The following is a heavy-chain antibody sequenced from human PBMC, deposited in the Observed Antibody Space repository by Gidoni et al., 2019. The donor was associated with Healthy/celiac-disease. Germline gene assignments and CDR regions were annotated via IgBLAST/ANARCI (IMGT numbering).Heavy chain of an antibody. J-gene: IGHJ4*02. D-gene: IGHD2-15*01. CDR2: ISAYNGNT. V-gene: IGHV1-18*01. CDR1: GYTFTSSC. CDR3: AREQPGGMGELLLPLDY. Sequence: QVQLVQSGAEVKKPVASVKVSCKASGYTFTSSCISWVRQAPGQGLEWMGWISAYNGNTNDAQKLQGRVTMTTDTSTSTAYMELRSLRADDTAVYYCAREQPGGMGELLLPLDYWGQGTLVTVSS.